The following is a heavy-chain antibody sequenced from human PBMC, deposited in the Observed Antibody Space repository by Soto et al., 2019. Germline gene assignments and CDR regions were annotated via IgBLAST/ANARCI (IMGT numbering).Heavy chain of an antibody. D-gene: IGHD3-22*01. J-gene: IGHJ4*02. Sequence: SETLSLTCTVSRGSISSGDYYSSFIRQPPGKGLEWIGYIYYSGSTYYNPSLKSRVTISVDTSQNQFSLKLTSVTDADTAVYYCASTYSGYLDNWGQGTLVTVSS. CDR1: RGSISSGDYY. CDR3: ASTYSGYLDN. CDR2: IYYSGST. V-gene: IGHV4-30-4*01.